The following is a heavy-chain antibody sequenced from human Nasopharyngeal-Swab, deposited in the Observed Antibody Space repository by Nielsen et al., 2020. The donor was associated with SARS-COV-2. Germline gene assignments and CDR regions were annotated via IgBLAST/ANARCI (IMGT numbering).Heavy chain of an antibody. Sequence: GESLKISCAASGFTFSRYSMNWVRPAPGKGLEWVSSISSSSSYIYYADSVKGRFTISRDNAKNSLYLQMNSLRAEDTAVYYCARDAGRMMGPAMDVWGQGTTVTVSS. CDR2: ISSSSSYI. CDR1: GFTFSRYS. V-gene: IGHV3-21*01. CDR3: ARDAGRMMGPAMDV. J-gene: IGHJ6*02. D-gene: IGHD2-15*01.